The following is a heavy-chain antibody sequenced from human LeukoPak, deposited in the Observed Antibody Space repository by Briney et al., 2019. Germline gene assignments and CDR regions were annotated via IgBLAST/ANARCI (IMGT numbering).Heavy chain of an antibody. CDR2: IYYSGST. D-gene: IGHD1-26*01. CDR3: ASVKWELGS. Sequence: SETLSLTCTVSGGSISSGSYYWGWIRQPPGKGLEWIGSIYYSGSTYYNPSLKSRVTISVDTSKNQFSLKLSSVTAADTAVYYCASVKWELGSWGQGTLVTVSS. J-gene: IGHJ5*02. CDR1: GGSISSGSYY. V-gene: IGHV4-39*01.